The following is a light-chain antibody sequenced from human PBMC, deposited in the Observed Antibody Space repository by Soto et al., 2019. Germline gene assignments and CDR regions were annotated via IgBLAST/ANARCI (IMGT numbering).Light chain of an antibody. CDR2: EVS. J-gene: IGLJ1*01. CDR3: CSYAGSSTFV. V-gene: IGLV2-23*02. CDR1: SSDVGSYNL. Sequence: QSVLTQPASVYGVPGQSITISCTGTSSDVGSYNLVSWYQQHPGKAPKLMIYEVSKRPSGVSNRFSGSKSGNTASLTISGLQAEDEADNYCCSYAGSSTFVFGTGTKVTVL.